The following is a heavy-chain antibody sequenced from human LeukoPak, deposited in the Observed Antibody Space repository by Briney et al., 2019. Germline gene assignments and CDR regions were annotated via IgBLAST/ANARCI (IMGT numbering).Heavy chain of an antibody. D-gene: IGHD6-13*01. CDR1: GYIFTGYN. CDR2: INPNSGGT. Sequence: ASVKVSCKASGYIFTGYNLHWVRQAPGQGLEWMGWINPNSGGTNYAQKFQGRVTMTRDTSISTAYMELSRLRSDDTAVYYCARVRPPREAAAGIGYWGQGTLVTVSS. CDR3: ARVRPPREAAAGIGY. J-gene: IGHJ4*02. V-gene: IGHV1-2*02.